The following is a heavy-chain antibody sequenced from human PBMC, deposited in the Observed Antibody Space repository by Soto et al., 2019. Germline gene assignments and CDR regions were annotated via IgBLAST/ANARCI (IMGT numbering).Heavy chain of an antibody. CDR2: IYHSGST. Sequence: SETLSLNCAVSSGSISSSNWWSWVRQPPGKGLEWIGEIYHSGSTNYNPSLKSRVTISVDKSKNQFSLKLSSVTAADTAVYYCALLWLRGNDLIDYWGQGTLVTVSS. V-gene: IGHV4-4*02. J-gene: IGHJ4*02. D-gene: IGHD5-18*01. CDR1: SGSISSSNW. CDR3: ALLWLRGNDLIDY.